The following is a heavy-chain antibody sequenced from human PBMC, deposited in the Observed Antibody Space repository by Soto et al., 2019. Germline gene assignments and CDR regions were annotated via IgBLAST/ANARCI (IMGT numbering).Heavy chain of an antibody. V-gene: IGHV4-30-4*01. CDR1: GGSISSGDYY. CDR2: IYYSGST. Sequence: QVQLQESGPGLVKPSQTLSLTCTVSGGSISSGDYYWSWIRQPPGKGLEWIGYIYYSGSTYYNPSLKSRVTISVDTSKNQFSLKLSSVTAADTAVYYCARGRRAGEYYYGSGSYYILDYWGQGTLVTVSS. D-gene: IGHD3-10*01. J-gene: IGHJ4*02. CDR3: ARGRRAGEYYYGSGSYYILDY.